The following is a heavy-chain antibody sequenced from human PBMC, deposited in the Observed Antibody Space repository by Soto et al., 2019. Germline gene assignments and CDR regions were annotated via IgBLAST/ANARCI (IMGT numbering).Heavy chain of an antibody. D-gene: IGHD6-19*01. V-gene: IGHV1-8*01. Sequence: QVQLVQSGAEVKKPGASVKVSCKASGYTFTSYDINWVRQATGQGLEWMGWMNPNSGNTGYAQKIQGIVTMTRNTSISTAYMELSSLRSEDTAVYYCASVFKQWVAYYYGMDVWGQGTTVTVSS. CDR1: GYTFTSYD. CDR2: MNPNSGNT. J-gene: IGHJ6*02. CDR3: ASVFKQWVAYYYGMDV.